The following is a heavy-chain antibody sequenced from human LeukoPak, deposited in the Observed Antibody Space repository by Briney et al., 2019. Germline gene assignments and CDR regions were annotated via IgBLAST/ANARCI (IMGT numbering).Heavy chain of an antibody. J-gene: IGHJ5*02. Sequence: ASVKVSCKFSGYTLTELSMHWVRQAPGTGHEWVGGFDPEDGETIYAQKFQGRVTRTEDTSTDTAYMELSSLRSEDTAVYYCATWIGGSTQLEGGWFDPWGQGTLVTVSS. V-gene: IGHV1-24*01. D-gene: IGHD2-2*01. CDR2: FDPEDGET. CDR1: GYTLTELS. CDR3: ATWIGGSTQLEGGWFDP.